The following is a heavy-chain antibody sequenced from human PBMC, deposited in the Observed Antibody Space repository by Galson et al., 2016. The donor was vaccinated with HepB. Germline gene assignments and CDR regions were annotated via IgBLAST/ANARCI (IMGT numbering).Heavy chain of an antibody. J-gene: IGHJ4*02. D-gene: IGHD1-26*01. CDR3: VREVAATFRFDY. Sequence: VSCKASGYTFAKYTVQWLRQAPGQRLEWMGWINTGDGTTKYSQKFQGRVTFTRDTSASTAYMELSSLRSEDTAVYYCVREVAATFRFDYWGQGTLVTVSS. CDR2: INTGDGTT. V-gene: IGHV1-3*04. CDR1: GYTFAKYT.